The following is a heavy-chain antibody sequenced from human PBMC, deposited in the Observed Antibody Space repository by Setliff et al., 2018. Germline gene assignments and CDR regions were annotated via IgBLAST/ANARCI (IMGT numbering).Heavy chain of an antibody. CDR1: GYTFTSYG. CDR2: ISAYNGNT. Sequence: ASVKVSCKASGYTFTSYGISWVRQAPGQGLEWMGWISAYNGNTNYAQKFQGRVTITTDESTSTAYMELSSLRSEDTAVYYCARPLRYGDYYYYYGMDVWGQGTTVTVSS. D-gene: IGHD3-10*01. CDR3: ARPLRYGDYYYYYGMDV. V-gene: IGHV1-18*01. J-gene: IGHJ6*02.